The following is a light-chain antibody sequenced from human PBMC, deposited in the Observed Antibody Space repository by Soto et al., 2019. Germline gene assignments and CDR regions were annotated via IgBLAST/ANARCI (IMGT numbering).Light chain of an antibody. Sequence: EIVMTQSPATLSVSPGERVVLSCRATQTVTNKLAWYQQKPGQAPRLLIYDASIRATGIPARFSGSGSGTEFTLTISSLQSEDFVLYYCQQYNSWPVTLGGGTKVEIK. V-gene: IGKV3-15*01. CDR3: QQYNSWPVT. J-gene: IGKJ4*01. CDR2: DAS. CDR1: QTVTNK.